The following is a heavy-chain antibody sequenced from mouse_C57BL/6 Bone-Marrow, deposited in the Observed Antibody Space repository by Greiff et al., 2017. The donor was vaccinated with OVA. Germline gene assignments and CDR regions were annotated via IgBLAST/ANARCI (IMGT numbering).Heavy chain of an antibody. CDR3: AKETVVAGDWLAY. V-gene: IGHV1-19*01. D-gene: IGHD1-1*01. Sequence: EVQLQQSGPVLVKPGASVKMSCKASGYTFTDYYMNWVKQSPGQSLEWIGVINPYNGGTSYNQKFKGKATLTVDKSSSTAYMELNSLTSEDSAVYYCAKETVVAGDWLAYWGKGTLVTVSA. J-gene: IGHJ3*01. CDR2: INPYNGGT. CDR1: GYTFTDYY.